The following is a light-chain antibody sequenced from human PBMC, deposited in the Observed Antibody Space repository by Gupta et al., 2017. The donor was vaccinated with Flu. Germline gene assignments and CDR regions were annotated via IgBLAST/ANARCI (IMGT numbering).Light chain of an antibody. CDR2: GAF. CDR1: QRISNTY. V-gene: IGKV3-20*01. J-gene: IGKJ2*01. Sequence: LSLSPGETATLACRASQRISNTYLAWYQQKPGQAPRLLIYGAFTRATGIPDRFSGSGSGTDFTLTISRLEPEDFAVYYCQLYSSSPRLYTFGQGTKLEIK. CDR3: QLYSSSPRLYT.